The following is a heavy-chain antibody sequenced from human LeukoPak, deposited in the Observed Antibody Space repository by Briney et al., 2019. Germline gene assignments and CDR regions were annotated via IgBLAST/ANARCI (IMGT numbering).Heavy chain of an antibody. CDR2: IIPIFGTA. D-gene: IGHD6-6*01. J-gene: IGHJ4*02. Sequence: GASVKVSCKASGGTFSSYAISWVRQAPGQGLEWMGGIIPIFGTANYAQKFQGRVPITADESTSTAYMELSSLRSEDTAVYYCRQTDSSSPFDYWGQGTLVTVSS. CDR3: RQTDSSSPFDY. V-gene: IGHV1-69*01. CDR1: GGTFSSYA.